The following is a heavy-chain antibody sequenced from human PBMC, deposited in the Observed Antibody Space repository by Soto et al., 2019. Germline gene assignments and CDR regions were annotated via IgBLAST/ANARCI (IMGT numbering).Heavy chain of an antibody. Sequence: EVQPVESGGGLVQPGRSLRLSCAASGFTFDDYAMHWVRQAPGKGLEWVSGISWNSGSIGYADSVKGRFTISRDNAKNSLYLQMNSLRAEDTALYYCAKDGGYSSGRYGAWGQGTLVTVSS. J-gene: IGHJ5*02. CDR3: AKDGGYSSGRYGA. D-gene: IGHD6-19*01. CDR2: ISWNSGSI. V-gene: IGHV3-9*01. CDR1: GFTFDDYA.